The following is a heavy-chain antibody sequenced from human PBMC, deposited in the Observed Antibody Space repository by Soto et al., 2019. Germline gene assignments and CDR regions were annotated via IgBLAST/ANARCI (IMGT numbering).Heavy chain of an antibody. CDR1: GFTCSSYG. Sequence: GGSLRLSCAASGFTCSSYGVHWVRQAPGKGLEWVAVISYDGSNKYYADSVKGRFTISRDNSKNTLYLQMNSLRAEDTAVYYCAKGAPTIALDYWGQGTLVTVSS. D-gene: IGHD2-2*01. J-gene: IGHJ4*02. CDR3: AKGAPTIALDY. CDR2: ISYDGSNK. V-gene: IGHV3-30*18.